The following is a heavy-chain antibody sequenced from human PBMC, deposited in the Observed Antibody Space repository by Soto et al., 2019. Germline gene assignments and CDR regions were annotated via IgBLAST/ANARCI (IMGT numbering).Heavy chain of an antibody. CDR1: GFTFSSYG. D-gene: IGHD3-3*01. CDR2: ISYDGSNK. J-gene: IGHJ6*02. V-gene: IGHV3-30*03. CDR3: AIDLVVIRPFYGMDV. Sequence: QVQLVESGGGVVQPGRSLRLSCAASGFTFSSYGMHWVRQAPGKGLEWVAVISYDGSNKYYADSVKGRFTISRDNSKNTLYLQMNSLRAEDTAVYYCAIDLVVIRPFYGMDVWGQGTTVTVSS.